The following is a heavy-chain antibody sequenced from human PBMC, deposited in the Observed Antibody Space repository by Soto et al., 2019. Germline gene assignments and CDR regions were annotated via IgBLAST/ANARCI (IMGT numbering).Heavy chain of an antibody. CDR2: ISSSSSTI. J-gene: IGHJ4*02. D-gene: IGHD6-13*01. Sequence: GGSLRLSCAASGFTFSSYSMNWVRQAPGKGLEWVSYISSSSSTIYYADSVKGRFTISRDNAKNSLYLQMNSLRAEDTAVYYCARAPIAAAGDLDYWGQGTLVTVSS. V-gene: IGHV3-48*01. CDR3: ARAPIAAAGDLDY. CDR1: GFTFSSYS.